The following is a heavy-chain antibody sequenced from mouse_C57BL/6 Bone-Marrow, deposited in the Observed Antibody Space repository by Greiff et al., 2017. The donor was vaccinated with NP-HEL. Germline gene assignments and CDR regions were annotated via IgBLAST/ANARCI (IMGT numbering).Heavy chain of an antibody. CDR3: ARDAGDYDEGAWFAY. Sequence: EVKLVESGGGLVQSGRSLRLSCATSGFTFSDFYMEWVRQAPGKGLEWIAASRNKANDYTTEYSASVKGRFIVSRDTSQSILYLQMNALRAEDTAIYYCARDAGDYDEGAWFAYWGQGTLVTVSA. CDR2: SRNKANDYTT. V-gene: IGHV7-1*01. J-gene: IGHJ3*01. CDR1: GFTFSDFY. D-gene: IGHD2-4*01.